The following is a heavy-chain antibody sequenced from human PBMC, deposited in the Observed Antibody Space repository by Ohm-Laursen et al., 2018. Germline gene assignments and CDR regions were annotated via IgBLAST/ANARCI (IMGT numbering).Heavy chain of an antibody. CDR2: INRNGDTT. J-gene: IGHJ4*02. D-gene: IGHD3-16*01. V-gene: IGHV3-23*01. CDR3: ARDPVRGLTDY. Sequence: GSLRLSCAASGFTFSSYGMNWVRQAPGKGLEWVSGINRNGDTTNYADSVKGRFTIARDDSKNTVYLQMNSLRAEDTAVYHCARDPVRGLTDYWGQGTLVTVSS. CDR1: GFTFSSYG.